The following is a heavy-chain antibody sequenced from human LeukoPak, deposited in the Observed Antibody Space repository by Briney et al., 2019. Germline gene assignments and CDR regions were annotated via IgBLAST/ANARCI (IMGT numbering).Heavy chain of an antibody. V-gene: IGHV3-21*01. CDR2: ISSSSSYI. Sequence: GGSLRLSRAASGFTFSSYNMNWVRQAPGKGLEWVSSISSSSSYIYYADSVKGRFTISRDNAKNSLYLQMNSLRAEDTAVYYCASRIAVAGVKNWGQGTLVTVSS. J-gene: IGHJ4*02. CDR3: ASRIAVAGVKN. CDR1: GFTFSSYN. D-gene: IGHD6-19*01.